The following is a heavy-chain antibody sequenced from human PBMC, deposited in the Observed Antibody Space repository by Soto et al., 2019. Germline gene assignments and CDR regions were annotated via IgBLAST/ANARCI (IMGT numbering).Heavy chain of an antibody. CDR2: ISSSSSYI. D-gene: IGHD6-6*01. V-gene: IGHV3-21*01. Sequence: PGGSLRLSCAASGFTFSSYSMNWVRQAPGKGLEWVSSISSSSSYIYYADSVKGRFTISRDNAKNSLYLQMNSLRAEDTAVYYCARAFHEYSSSSPFDYWGQGTLVTVSS. CDR3: ARAFHEYSSSSPFDY. J-gene: IGHJ4*02. CDR1: GFTFSSYS.